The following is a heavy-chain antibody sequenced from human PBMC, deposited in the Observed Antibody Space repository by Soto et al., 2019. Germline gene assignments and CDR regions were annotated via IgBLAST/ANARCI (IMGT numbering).Heavy chain of an antibody. CDR3: AREPATAKPEGVDF. J-gene: IGHJ4*02. D-gene: IGHD1-1*01. CDR2: INPNSGGT. CDR1: CYTLTSYG. Sequence: ASVKVSCKASCYTLTSYGISLVRQAPGQGLEWMGWINPNSGGTKYAPKFQGGVTMTRDTSITTAYMELSRLRSGDTAVYYCAREPATAKPEGVDFWGQGTLVTLSS. V-gene: IGHV1-2*02.